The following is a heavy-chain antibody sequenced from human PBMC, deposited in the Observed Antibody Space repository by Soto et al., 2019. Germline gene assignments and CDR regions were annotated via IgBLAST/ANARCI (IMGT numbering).Heavy chain of an antibody. CDR3: ARASYKQWLANYGMDV. CDR1: GFTFSSYS. CDR2: ISSSSSTI. J-gene: IGHJ6*02. Sequence: AGGSLRLSCAASGFTFSSYSMNWVRQAPGKGLEWVSYISSSSSTIYYADTVKGRFTISRDNAKNSLYLQMNSLRDEDTAVYYCARASYKQWLANYGMDVWGQGTTVTVSS. V-gene: IGHV3-48*02. D-gene: IGHD6-19*01.